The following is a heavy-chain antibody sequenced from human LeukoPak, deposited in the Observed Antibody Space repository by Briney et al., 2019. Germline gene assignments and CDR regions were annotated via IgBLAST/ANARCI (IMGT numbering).Heavy chain of an antibody. J-gene: IGHJ4*02. Sequence: PGGSLRLSCVASEFTFSSYTMNWVRQAPGKGLEWVSSISSSSSYIYHADSVKGRFTISRDNAKNSLYLQMNSLRAEDTAVYYCARMPHYGDLNYSFDYWGQGTLVTVSS. CDR2: ISSSSSYI. V-gene: IGHV3-21*01. CDR3: ARMPHYGDLNYSFDY. CDR1: EFTFSSYT. D-gene: IGHD4-17*01.